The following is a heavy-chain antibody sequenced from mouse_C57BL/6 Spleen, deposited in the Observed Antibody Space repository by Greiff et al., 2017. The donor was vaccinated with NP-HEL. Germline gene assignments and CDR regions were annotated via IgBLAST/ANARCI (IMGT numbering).Heavy chain of an antibody. Sequence: EVKLMESEGGLVQPGSSMKLSCTASGFTFNDYYMAWVRQVPEKGLEWVANINYDGSSTYYLDSLKSRFIISRDNAKNILYLQMSSLKSEDTATYYCARAPYYYGSSFWYFDVWGTGTTVTVSS. CDR2: INYDGSST. CDR3: ARAPYYYGSSFWYFDV. J-gene: IGHJ1*03. V-gene: IGHV5-16*01. CDR1: GFTFNDYY. D-gene: IGHD1-1*01.